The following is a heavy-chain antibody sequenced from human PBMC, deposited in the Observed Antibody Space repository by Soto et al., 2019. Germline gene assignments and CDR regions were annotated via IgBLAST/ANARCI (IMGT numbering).Heavy chain of an antibody. CDR1: GGSISGSY. CDR2: IHYSGST. J-gene: IGHJ4*02. CDR3: TKYRRTDAEGYSFDY. V-gene: IGHV4-59*01. D-gene: IGHD2-15*01. Sequence: SETLSLTCTVSGGSISGSYWSWIRQTPGKVLEWVGYIHYSGSTNYNPSLKSRVTMSVGSAKNQFSLQLSSVTAADTAVYFCTKYRRTDAEGYSFDYWGQGALVTAPQ.